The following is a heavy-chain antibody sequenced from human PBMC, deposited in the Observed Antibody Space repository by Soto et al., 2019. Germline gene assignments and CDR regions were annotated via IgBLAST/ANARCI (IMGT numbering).Heavy chain of an antibody. J-gene: IGHJ6*03. CDR3: ARGPLEWNYYYMDV. CDR1: GCNFSSYA. Sequence: PGGSLRLSCAASGCNFSSYAISWVRQAPGKGLEWVSAISGSGGSTYYADSVKGRFTISRDNSKNTLYLQMNSLRAEDTAVYYCARGPLEWNYYYMDVWGKGTTVTVSS. D-gene: IGHD3-3*01. CDR2: ISGSGGST. V-gene: IGHV3-23*01.